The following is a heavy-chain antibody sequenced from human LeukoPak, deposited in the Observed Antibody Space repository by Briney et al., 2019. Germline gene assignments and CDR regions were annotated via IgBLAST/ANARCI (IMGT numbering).Heavy chain of an antibody. D-gene: IGHD3-3*01. J-gene: IGHJ4*02. CDR3: ARTMFDFWSARYPLAFNY. CDR1: GFTFDNYA. V-gene: IGHV3-30*04. Sequence: PGRSLRLSCAGSGFTFDNYAMHWVRQAPGKGLEWVAVIWHDATKTYYVDSVKGRFTISRDNSKNTLYLQMTRLRAEGTAVYYCARTMFDFWSARYPLAFNYWGQGTPVTVSS. CDR2: IWHDATKT.